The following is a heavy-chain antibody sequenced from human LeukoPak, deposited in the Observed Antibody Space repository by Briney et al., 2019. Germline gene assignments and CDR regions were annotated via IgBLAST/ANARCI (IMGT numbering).Heavy chain of an antibody. V-gene: IGHV3-74*01. CDR3: TRAGSGSSYDS. J-gene: IGHJ4*02. CDR2: INSDGTST. D-gene: IGHD3-10*01. CDR1: GLALRTYW. Sequence: GGSLRLSCAASGLALRTYWMHWVRQAPGKGLVWVSLINSDGTSTIYADSVKGRFTISRDTAKNTLYLEMKRLRADDTAVYYCTRAGSGSSYDSWGQGALVTVSS.